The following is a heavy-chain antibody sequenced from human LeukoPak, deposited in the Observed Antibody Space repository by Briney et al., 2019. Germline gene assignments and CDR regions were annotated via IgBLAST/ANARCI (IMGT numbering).Heavy chain of an antibody. V-gene: IGHV3-64*01. CDR3: ARLLAVAGDDY. CDR2: ISSNGGST. J-gene: IGHJ4*02. CDR1: GFTFSSYA. Sequence: PGGSLRLSCAASGFTFSSYAMHWVRQAPGKGLEYVSAISSNGGSTYYATSVKGRFTISRDNSKNTLYLQMGSLRAEDMAVYYCARLLAVAGDDYWGQGTLVTVSS. D-gene: IGHD6-19*01.